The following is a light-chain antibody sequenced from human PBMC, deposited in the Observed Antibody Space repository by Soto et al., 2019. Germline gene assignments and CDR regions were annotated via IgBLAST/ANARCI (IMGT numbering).Light chain of an antibody. J-gene: IGLJ3*02. Sequence: QSVLTQPHSASGTPGQRVTISCSGSSSNIGTNSVRWYQQLPGTAPKVLIYNDNERPSGVPDRFYGSKSGTSASLAISGLDYEDEADYSCAAGEDSLWVFGGGTKLTVL. CDR3: AAGEDSLWV. CDR1: SSNIGTNS. CDR2: NDN. V-gene: IGLV1-44*01.